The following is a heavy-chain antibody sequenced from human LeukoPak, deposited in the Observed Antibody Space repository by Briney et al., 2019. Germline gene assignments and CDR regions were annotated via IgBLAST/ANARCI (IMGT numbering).Heavy chain of an antibody. CDR2: ITNSGYTM. Sequence: GGSLRLSCVASGFNLSDYYMNWIRQAPGKGPEWDSFITNSGYTMYYSDSVKGRFTISRDNAKNSLFLQMNSLRAEDTAVYYCARESHRYYDIWSGYSGNWGQGTLVTVSS. CDR3: ARESHRYYDIWSGYSGN. CDR1: GFNLSDYY. V-gene: IGHV3-11*01. J-gene: IGHJ4*02. D-gene: IGHD3-3*01.